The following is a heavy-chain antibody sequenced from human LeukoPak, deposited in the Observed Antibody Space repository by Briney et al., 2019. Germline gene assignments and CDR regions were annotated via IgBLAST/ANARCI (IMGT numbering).Heavy chain of an antibody. D-gene: IGHD6-19*01. V-gene: IGHV3-30*04. Sequence: GGSLRLSCAASGFTFSSYAMHWVRQAPGKGLEWVAVISYDGSNKYHADSVKGRFTISRDNSKNTLYLQMNSLRAEDTAVYYCARPPEQWLVLGYFDYWGQGTLVTVSS. CDR3: ARPPEQWLVLGYFDY. CDR2: ISYDGSNK. J-gene: IGHJ4*02. CDR1: GFTFSSYA.